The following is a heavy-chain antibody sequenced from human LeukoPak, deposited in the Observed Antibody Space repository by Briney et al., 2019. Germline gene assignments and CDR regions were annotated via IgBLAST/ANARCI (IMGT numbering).Heavy chain of an antibody. CDR1: GFTFDDYA. D-gene: IGHD6-19*01. CDR3: AKDSSGYSSGTFDY. Sequence: PGGSLRLSCAASGFTFDDYAMHWVRQAPGKGLEWVSGISWNSGSIGYADSVKGRFTISRDNAKNSLYLQMNSLRAEDMALYYCAKDSSGYSSGTFDYWGQGTLVTVSS. V-gene: IGHV3-9*03. CDR2: ISWNSGSI. J-gene: IGHJ4*02.